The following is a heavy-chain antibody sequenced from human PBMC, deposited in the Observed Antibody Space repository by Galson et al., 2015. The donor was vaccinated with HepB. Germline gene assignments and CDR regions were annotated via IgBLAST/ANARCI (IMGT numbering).Heavy chain of an antibody. Sequence: QSGAEVKKPGESLRISCRASGYSFSNFWISWVRQVPGKGLEWMGRVDVEISYINYNPSFRGHVTISTDESLATAYLSWNSLKASDTALYYCVRHGDHRLDRFHMEVWGQGSAVTVSS. V-gene: IGHV5-10-1*01. CDR2: VDVEISYI. CDR3: VRHGDHRLDRFHMEV. CDR1: GYSFSNFW. J-gene: IGHJ6*02. D-gene: IGHD6-19*01.